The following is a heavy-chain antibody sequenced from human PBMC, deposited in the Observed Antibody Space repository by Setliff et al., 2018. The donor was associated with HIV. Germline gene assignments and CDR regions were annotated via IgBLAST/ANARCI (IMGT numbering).Heavy chain of an antibody. Sequence: PSETLSLTCVVSGFSIKNDNWWNWVRQTPGKGLEWIGQIFHDGTVTYKPSLESRVTILMDILKNQISLNVTSVTAADTATYYCAKTNIPMPRSGTRLECWGPGRLVTVSS. J-gene: IGHJ4*02. D-gene: IGHD2-2*02. CDR3: AKTNIPMPRSGTRLEC. V-gene: IGHV4-4*02. CDR1: GFSIKNDNW. CDR2: IFHDGTV.